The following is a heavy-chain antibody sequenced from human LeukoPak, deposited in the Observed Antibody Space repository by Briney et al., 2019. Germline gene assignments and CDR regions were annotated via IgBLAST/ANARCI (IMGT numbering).Heavy chain of an antibody. CDR3: ARDDYDILTGPLRPY. Sequence: PGGSLRLSCAASGFTFSSYAMSWVRQAPGKGLEWVAVISYDGSNKYYADSVKGRFTISRDNSKNTLYLQMNSLRAEDTAVYYCARDDYDILTGPLRPYWGQGTLVTVSS. CDR1: GFTFSSYA. D-gene: IGHD3-9*01. CDR2: ISYDGSNK. J-gene: IGHJ4*02. V-gene: IGHV3-30*04.